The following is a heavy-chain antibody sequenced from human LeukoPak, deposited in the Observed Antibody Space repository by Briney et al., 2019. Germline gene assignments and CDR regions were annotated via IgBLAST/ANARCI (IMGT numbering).Heavy chain of an antibody. D-gene: IGHD5-12*01. V-gene: IGHV4-59*01. CDR2: IYYSGST. CDR3: ARTPPGYSGYATLYYYYGMDV. J-gene: IGHJ6*02. CDR1: GGSISSYY. Sequence: SETLPLTCTVSGGSISSYYWSWIRQPPGKGLEWIGYIYYSGSTNYNPSLKSRVTISVDTSKNQFSLKLSSVTAADTAVYYCARTPPGYSGYATLYYYYGMDVWGQGTTVTVSS.